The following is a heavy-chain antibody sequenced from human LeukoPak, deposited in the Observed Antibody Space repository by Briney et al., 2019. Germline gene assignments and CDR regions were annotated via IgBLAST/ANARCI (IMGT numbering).Heavy chain of an antibody. J-gene: IGHJ5*02. CDR3: ARARLWFGETPRWFDP. V-gene: IGHV4-34*01. CDR1: GGSFSGYY. Sequence: KPSETLSLTCAVYGGSFSGYYWSWIRQPPGKGLEWIGEINHSGSTNYNPSLKSRVTISVDTSKNQFSLKLSSVTAADTAVHYCARARLWFGETPRWFDPWGQGTLVTVSS. D-gene: IGHD3-10*01. CDR2: INHSGST.